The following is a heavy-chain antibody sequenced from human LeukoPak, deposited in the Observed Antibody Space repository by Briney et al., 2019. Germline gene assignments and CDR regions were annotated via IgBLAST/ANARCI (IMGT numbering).Heavy chain of an antibody. J-gene: IGHJ3*02. CDR2: IYSGGST. Sequence: GGTLRLSCAAPGFMFHDYAIHWVRQAPGKGLEWVSVIYSGGSTYYADSVKGRFTISRHNSKNTLFLQMNSLRAEDTAVYYCARDSHSSGYKAFDIYGQGAMGTVSS. CDR3: ARDSHSSGYKAFDI. D-gene: IGHD3-22*01. V-gene: IGHV3-53*04. CDR1: GFMFHDYA.